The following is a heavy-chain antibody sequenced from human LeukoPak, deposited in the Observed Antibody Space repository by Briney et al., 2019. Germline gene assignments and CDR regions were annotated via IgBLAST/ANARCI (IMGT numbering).Heavy chain of an antibody. J-gene: IGHJ6*02. V-gene: IGHV1-3*01. Sequence: GASVKVSCKASGYTFTNYALHWVRQAPGQRLEWMGWIIAGNGNTEYSQKFQGRVTITRDISASTAYMELSSLISEDTSVYYCARVVTRLREGDYYYDMDVWGQGTTVTVSS. CDR1: GYTFTNYA. D-gene: IGHD3-16*01. CDR3: ARVVTRLREGDYYYDMDV. CDR2: IIAGNGNT.